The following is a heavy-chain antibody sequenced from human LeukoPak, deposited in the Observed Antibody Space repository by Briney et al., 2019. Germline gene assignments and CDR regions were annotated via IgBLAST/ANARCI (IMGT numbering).Heavy chain of an antibody. D-gene: IGHD1-26*01. Sequence: PGRSLRLSCAASGFTFSSYAMHWVRQAPGKGLEWVAVISYDGSNKYYADSVKGRFTISRDSSKNTLCLQMNSLRAEDTAVYYCARDPHSGSYFDYWGQGTLVTVSS. CDR1: GFTFSSYA. J-gene: IGHJ4*02. CDR3: ARDPHSGSYFDY. CDR2: ISYDGSNK. V-gene: IGHV3-30-3*01.